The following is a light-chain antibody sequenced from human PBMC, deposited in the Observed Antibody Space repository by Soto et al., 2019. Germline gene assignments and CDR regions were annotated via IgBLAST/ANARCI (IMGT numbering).Light chain of an antibody. V-gene: IGLV3-25*02. CDR3: QSADSSGTYGV. CDR2: KDS. J-gene: IGLJ3*02. CDR1: ALPKQY. Sequence: SYDLTQPPSVSVSPGQTARITFSGDALPKQYAYWYQQKPGQAPVLVIYKDSERPSGIPERFSGSSSGTTVTLTISGVQAEDEADYYCQSADSSGTYGVFGGGTQLTVL.